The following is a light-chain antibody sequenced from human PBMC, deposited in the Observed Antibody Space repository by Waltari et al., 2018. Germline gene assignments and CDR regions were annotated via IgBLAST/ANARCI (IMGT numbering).Light chain of an antibody. J-gene: IGKJ1*01. CDR2: AAS. CDR3: QQSYSTPRT. CDR1: QSISNY. V-gene: IGKV1-39*01. Sequence: DIQMTQPPSSLSASVGDSVTITCRASQSISNYLNWYQQKPGKAPNLLIYAASSLQSGVPSRFSGSGSGTDFTLTISSLQPEDFATYYCQQSYSTPRTFGQGTKVEIK.